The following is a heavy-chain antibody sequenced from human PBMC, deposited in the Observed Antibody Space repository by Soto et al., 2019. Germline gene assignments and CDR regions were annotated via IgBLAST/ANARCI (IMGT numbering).Heavy chain of an antibody. CDR2: ISAYNGNT. D-gene: IGHD3-22*01. J-gene: IGHJ3*02. CDR3: ARDDYDSSEGAGDAFES. V-gene: IGHV1-18*04. Sequence: QVQLVQSGAEVKKPGASVKVSCKASGYTFTSYGISWVRQAPGQGLEWMGWISAYNGNTNYAQKLRGRVTMTTDTSTSTGYMELRSRRSDDTAGYYCARDDYDSSEGAGDAFESWGQGTMVSASS. CDR1: GYTFTSYG.